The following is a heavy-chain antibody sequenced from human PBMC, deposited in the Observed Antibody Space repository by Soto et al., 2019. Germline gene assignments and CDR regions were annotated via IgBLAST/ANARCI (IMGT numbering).Heavy chain of an antibody. D-gene: IGHD3-3*01. Sequence: ASVKVSCKASGYTFTSYDINWVRQATGQGLEWMGWMNPNSGNIGYAQKFQGRVTMTRNTSISTAYMELSSLRSEDTAVYYCARAEGLYYDFWSGYSDVWGKGTTVTVSS. CDR1: GYTFTSYD. CDR2: MNPNSGNI. J-gene: IGHJ6*04. CDR3: ARAEGLYYDFWSGYSDV. V-gene: IGHV1-8*01.